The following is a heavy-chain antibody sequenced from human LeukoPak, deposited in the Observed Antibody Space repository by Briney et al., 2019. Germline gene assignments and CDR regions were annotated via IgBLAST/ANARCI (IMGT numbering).Heavy chain of an antibody. CDR1: GGSFSGYY. CDR3: ARGLRTRSGYGLDP. D-gene: IGHD5-12*01. CDR2: INHSGST. V-gene: IGHV4-34*01. J-gene: IGHJ5*02. Sequence: PSETLSLTCAVYGGSFSGYYWSWIRQPPGKGLEWIEEINHSGSTNYNPSLKSRVTISVDTSKNQFSLKLSSVTAADTAVYYCARGLRTRSGYGLDPWGQGTLVTVSS.